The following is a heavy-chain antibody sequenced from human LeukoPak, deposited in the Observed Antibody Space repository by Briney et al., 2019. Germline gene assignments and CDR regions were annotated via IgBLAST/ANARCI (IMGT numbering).Heavy chain of an antibody. CDR3: ARVDAAAICHY. V-gene: IGHV1-18*04. CDR1: GYTFTVYY. CDR2: ISAYNGNT. J-gene: IGHJ4*02. D-gene: IGHD2-2*01. Sequence: GASVKVSCKASGYTFTVYYMHWVRQAPGQGLEWMGWISAYNGNTNYAQKLQGRVTMTTDTSTSTAYMELRSLRSDDTAVYYCARVDAAAICHYWGQGTLVTVSS.